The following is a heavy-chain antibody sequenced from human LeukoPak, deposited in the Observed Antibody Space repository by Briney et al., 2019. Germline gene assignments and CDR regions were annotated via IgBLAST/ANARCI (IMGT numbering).Heavy chain of an antibody. Sequence: SQTLSLTCTVSGGSITSGNYYWSWIRQPARKGPEWIGRIYSSGSTNYNPSLKSRVTISVDTSKNQFSLKLSSVTAADTAVYYCARNIAAAGSLYFDYWGQGTLVTVSS. J-gene: IGHJ4*02. CDR1: GGSITSGNYY. V-gene: IGHV4-61*02. CDR3: ARNIAAAGSLYFDY. D-gene: IGHD6-13*01. CDR2: IYSSGST.